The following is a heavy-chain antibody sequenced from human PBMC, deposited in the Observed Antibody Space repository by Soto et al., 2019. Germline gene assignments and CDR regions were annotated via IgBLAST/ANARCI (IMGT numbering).Heavy chain of an antibody. CDR1: GFTFSSYA. Sequence: GESLKISCAASGFTFSSYAMSWVRQAPGKGLEWVSAISGSGGSTYYADSVKGRFTISRDNSKNTLYLQMNSLRAEDTAVYYCAKDMIRWELPPNAFDIWGQGTMVTVSS. V-gene: IGHV3-23*01. CDR2: ISGSGGST. D-gene: IGHD1-26*01. J-gene: IGHJ3*02. CDR3: AKDMIRWELPPNAFDI.